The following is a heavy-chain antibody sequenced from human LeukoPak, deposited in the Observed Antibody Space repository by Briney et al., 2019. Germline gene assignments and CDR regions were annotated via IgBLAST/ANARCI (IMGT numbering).Heavy chain of an antibody. D-gene: IGHD6-13*01. J-gene: IGHJ4*02. CDR3: ARTYPEINDRSSWYLPSYYFDY. CDR2: IYHSGST. Sequence: PSETLSLTCTVSGGSISSYYWIWLRQAPGKGLEWIGYIYHSGSTNYNPSLKRRVSIPVDTSENQFSLKLSSVTAADTAVYYCARTYPEINDRSSWYLPSYYFDYWGQGTLVTVSS. CDR1: GGSISSYY. V-gene: IGHV4-59*01.